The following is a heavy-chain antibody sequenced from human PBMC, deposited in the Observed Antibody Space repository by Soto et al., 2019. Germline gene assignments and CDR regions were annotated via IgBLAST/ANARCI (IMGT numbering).Heavy chain of an antibody. CDR1: GYNFLNFG. D-gene: IGHD1-1*01. CDR2: VSPKSGNT. CDR3: ARGRTVSSIGPLLV. Sequence: QIQLVQSGAEVKKPGASVKVSCKASGYNFLNFGVSWVRQAPGQGLEWMGWVSPKSGNTDYARKVQGRGTMTTDTSTTTAYMELRGLRSDDTAVYYCARGRTVSSIGPLLVWGQGTLVSVSS. V-gene: IGHV1-18*01. J-gene: IGHJ1*01.